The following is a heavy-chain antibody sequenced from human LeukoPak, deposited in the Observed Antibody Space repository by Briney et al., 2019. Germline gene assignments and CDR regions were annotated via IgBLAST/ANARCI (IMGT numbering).Heavy chain of an antibody. CDR3: ARHMVGFGEFPPGAFDI. J-gene: IGHJ3*02. V-gene: IGHV4-59*08. CDR2: IYYSGST. D-gene: IGHD3-10*01. Sequence: PSETLSLTCTVSGGSISSSYWSWIRQPPGKGLEWIGYIYYSGSTNYNPSLKSRVTISVDTSKNQFSLKLSSVTAADTAVYYCARHMVGFGEFPPGAFDIWGQGTMVTVSS. CDR1: GGSISSSY.